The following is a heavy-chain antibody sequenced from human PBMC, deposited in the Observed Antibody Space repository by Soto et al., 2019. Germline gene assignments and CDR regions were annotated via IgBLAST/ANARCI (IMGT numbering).Heavy chain of an antibody. CDR3: TSDASGSYYSYYYGMDV. CDR2: IRSKAYGGTT. CDR1: GFTFGDYA. Sequence: GGSLRLSCTASGFTFGDYAMSWVRQAPGKGLEWVGFIRSKAYGGTTEYAASVKGRFTTSRDDSKSIAYLQMNSLKTEDTAVYYCTSDASGSYYSYYYGMDVWGQGTTVTVSS. J-gene: IGHJ6*02. D-gene: IGHD1-26*01. V-gene: IGHV3-49*04.